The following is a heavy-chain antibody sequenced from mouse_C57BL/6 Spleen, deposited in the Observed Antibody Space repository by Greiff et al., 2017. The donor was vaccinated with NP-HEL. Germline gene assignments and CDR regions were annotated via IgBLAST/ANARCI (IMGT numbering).Heavy chain of an antibody. CDR2: FHPYNDDT. CDR3: ARGIYYDYDGFAY. D-gene: IGHD2-4*01. V-gene: IGHV1-47*01. CDR1: GYTFTTYP. J-gene: IGHJ3*01. Sequence: VHLVESGAELVKPGASVKMSCKASGYTFTTYPIEWMKQNHGKSLEWIGNFHPYNDDTKYNEKFKGKATLTVEKSSSTVYLELSRLTSDDSAVYYCARGIYYDYDGFAYWGQGTLVTVSA.